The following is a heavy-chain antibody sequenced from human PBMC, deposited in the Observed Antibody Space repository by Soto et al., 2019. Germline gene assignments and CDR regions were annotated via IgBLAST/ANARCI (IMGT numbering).Heavy chain of an antibody. Sequence: PTLVNPTQTLTLTCTFSGFSLSTSGMCVSWIRQPPGKALEWLARIDWDDDKYYSTSLKTRLTISKDTSKNQVVLTMTNMDPVDTATYYCARIRTSSWYFDYWGHGTLVTVSS. CDR3: ARIRTSSWYFDY. J-gene: IGHJ4*01. CDR1: GFSLSTSGMC. D-gene: IGHD6-13*01. CDR2: IDWDDDK. V-gene: IGHV2-70*11.